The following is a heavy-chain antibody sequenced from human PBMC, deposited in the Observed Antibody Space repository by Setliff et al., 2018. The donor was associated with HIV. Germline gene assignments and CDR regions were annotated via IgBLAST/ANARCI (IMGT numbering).Heavy chain of an antibody. CDR1: GGYLDSYS. V-gene: IGHV4-4*07. D-gene: IGHD6-13*01. Sequence: SETLSLTCSVSGGYLDSYSWSWIRQPAGKGLEWIGQVYSSGFTDYNPSLESRVTLSADPSKTEVSLKMSSVTAADTAVYYCARGRAGTGLDPWGQGTQVTVSS. CDR3: ARGRAGTGLDP. J-gene: IGHJ5*02. CDR2: VYSSGFT.